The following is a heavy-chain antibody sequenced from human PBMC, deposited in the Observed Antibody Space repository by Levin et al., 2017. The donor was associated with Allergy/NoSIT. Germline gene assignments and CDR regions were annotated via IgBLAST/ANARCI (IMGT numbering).Heavy chain of an antibody. D-gene: IGHD2-21*01. CDR2: ISYDGSDE. V-gene: IGHV3-33*05. J-gene: IGHJ4*02. CDR1: GFAFSSYG. CDR3: ARRGGGYYYLDY. Sequence: GGSLRLSCAASGFAFSSYGMHWVRQAPGKGLEWVAFISYDGSDEYYADSVKGRFTISRDNSKKTLYLQMSSLRAEDTGLYYCARRGGGYYYLDYWGQGTLVTVSS.